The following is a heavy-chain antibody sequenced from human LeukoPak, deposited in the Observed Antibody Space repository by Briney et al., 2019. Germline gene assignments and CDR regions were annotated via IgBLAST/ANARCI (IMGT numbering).Heavy chain of an antibody. J-gene: IGHJ4*02. CDR1: GYTFTSYG. CDR3: ASGVAGTESFDY. Sequence: ASVKVSCKASGYTFTSYGISWVRQAPGQGLEWMGWISAYNGNTNYAQKLQGRVTMTTDTSTSTACMELRSLRSDDTAVYYCASGVAGTESFDYWGQGTLVTVSS. D-gene: IGHD6-19*01. CDR2: ISAYNGNT. V-gene: IGHV1-18*01.